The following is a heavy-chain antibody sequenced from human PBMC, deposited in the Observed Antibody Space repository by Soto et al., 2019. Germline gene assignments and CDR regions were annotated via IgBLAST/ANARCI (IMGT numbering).Heavy chain of an antibody. CDR3: AKGYSSSWSSNNWFEP. CDR1: GFTFDDYA. Sequence: GGSLRLSCAASGFTFDDYAMHWVRQAPGKGLEWVSGISWNSGSIGYADSVKGRFTISRDNAKNSLYLQMNSLRAEDTALYYCAKGYSSSWSSNNWFEPWGQGTLVTVSS. J-gene: IGHJ5*02. V-gene: IGHV3-9*01. CDR2: ISWNSGSI. D-gene: IGHD6-13*01.